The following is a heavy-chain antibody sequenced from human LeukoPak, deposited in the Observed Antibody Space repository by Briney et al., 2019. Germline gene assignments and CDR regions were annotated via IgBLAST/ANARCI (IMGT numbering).Heavy chain of an antibody. Sequence: SETLSLTCTVSGGSISSSSYYWGWIRQPPGKGLEWIGSIYYSGSTYYNPSLKSRVTISVDTSKNQFSLKLSSMTAADTAVYYCTNILILTGYFYDYWGQGTLVTVSS. V-gene: IGHV4-39*07. CDR2: IYYSGST. CDR3: TNILILTGYFYDY. J-gene: IGHJ4*02. CDR1: GGSISSSSYY. D-gene: IGHD3-9*01.